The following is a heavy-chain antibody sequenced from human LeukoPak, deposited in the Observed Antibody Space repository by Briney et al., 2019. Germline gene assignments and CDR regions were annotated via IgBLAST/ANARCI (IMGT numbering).Heavy chain of an antibody. J-gene: IGHJ4*02. CDR2: INISGST. Sequence: SQTLSLTCIVSGGSINSGNNHWSWIRLPAGKGLEWIGRINISGSTYYNPSLKSRVTISVDRSKNQFSLKLSSVTAADTAVYYCARAPGIRYDGSGSDYWGQGTLVTVSS. V-gene: IGHV4-61*02. CDR3: ARAPGIRYDGSGSDY. CDR1: GGSINSGNNH. D-gene: IGHD3-22*01.